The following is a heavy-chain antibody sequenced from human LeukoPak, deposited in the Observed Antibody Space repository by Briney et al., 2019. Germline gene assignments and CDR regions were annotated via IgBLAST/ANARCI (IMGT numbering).Heavy chain of an antibody. CDR2: ISGSGYTT. V-gene: IGHV3-23*01. Sequence: GGSLRLSCAASGFTFSSYAMSWVRQAPGKVLEWVSAISGSGYTTYYADSVKGRFTISRDNSKNSLYLQMNSLRAEDTAVYYCARDYGSWYEGFDYWGQGTLVTVSS. CDR3: ARDYGSWYEGFDY. D-gene: IGHD6-13*01. CDR1: GFTFSSYA. J-gene: IGHJ4*02.